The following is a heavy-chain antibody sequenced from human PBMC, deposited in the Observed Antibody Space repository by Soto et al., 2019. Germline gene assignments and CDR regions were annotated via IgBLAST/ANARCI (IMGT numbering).Heavy chain of an antibody. CDR3: ARDYYGSGSSPLYYDYYGMDV. CDR1: GYTFTNYG. D-gene: IGHD3-10*01. V-gene: IGHV1-18*04. J-gene: IGHJ6*02. Sequence: ASVKVSCKASGYTFTNYGITWVRQAPGEGLEWMGWISGYNGHTNYAQKVQGRVTITADESTSTDYMELSSLRSEDTAVYYCARDYYGSGSSPLYYDYYGMDVWGQGTTVTVSS. CDR2: ISGYNGHT.